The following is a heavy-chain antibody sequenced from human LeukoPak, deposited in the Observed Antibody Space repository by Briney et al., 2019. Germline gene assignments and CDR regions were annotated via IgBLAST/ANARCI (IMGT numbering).Heavy chain of an antibody. CDR1: GFTFSSYG. CDR3: AKGSAMVRGETIYYYYYMDA. V-gene: IGHV3-23*01. J-gene: IGHJ6*03. D-gene: IGHD3-10*01. Sequence: GGSLRLSCAASGFTFSSYGMHWVRQAPGKGLEWVSAISGSGGSTYYADSVKGRFTISRDNSKNTLYLQMNSLRAEDTAVYYCAKGSAMVRGETIYYYYYMDAWGKGTTVTISS. CDR2: ISGSGGST.